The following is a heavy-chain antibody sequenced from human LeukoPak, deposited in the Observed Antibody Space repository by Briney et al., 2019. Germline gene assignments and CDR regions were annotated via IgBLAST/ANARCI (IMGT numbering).Heavy chain of an antibody. CDR1: GGSISSGSYY. V-gene: IGHV4-61*02. CDR3: AREGYCSSTSCDAEYYYYYYMDV. CDR2: IYTSGST. D-gene: IGHD2-2*01. Sequence: SSETLSLTCTVSGGSISSGSYYWSWIRQPAGKGLEWIGRIYTSGSTNYNPSLKSRVTKSVDTSKNQFSLKLSSVTAADTAVYYCAREGYCSSTSCDAEYYYYYYMDVWGKGTTVTVSS. J-gene: IGHJ6*03.